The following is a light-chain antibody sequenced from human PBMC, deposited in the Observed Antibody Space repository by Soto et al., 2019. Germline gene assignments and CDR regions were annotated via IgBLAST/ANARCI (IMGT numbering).Light chain of an antibody. Sequence: EIVLTQSPATLSLSPGERATLSCRASQSVSSYLAWYQQKPCQAPRLLIYDVSNRATGIPASFSGSGSGTDFTLTISSLEPEDFAVYYCQQRSNWPRFTFGPGTKVDIK. CDR3: QQRSNWPRFT. CDR1: QSVSSY. V-gene: IGKV3-11*01. J-gene: IGKJ3*01. CDR2: DVS.